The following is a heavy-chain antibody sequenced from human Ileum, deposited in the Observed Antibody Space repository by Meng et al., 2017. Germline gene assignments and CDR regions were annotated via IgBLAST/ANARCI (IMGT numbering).Heavy chain of an antibody. Sequence: TGWRCVRQLPVKWLEWIGEILQSGRTNYNPSLKSLVTISVDKSKSQISRRLTSVTAADTAIFYCVRHGGKYFDSWGQGTLVTVSS. J-gene: IGHJ4*02. CDR2: ILQSGRT. D-gene: IGHD2-15*01. CDR1: TG. V-gene: IGHV4-4*02. CDR3: VRHGGKYFDS.